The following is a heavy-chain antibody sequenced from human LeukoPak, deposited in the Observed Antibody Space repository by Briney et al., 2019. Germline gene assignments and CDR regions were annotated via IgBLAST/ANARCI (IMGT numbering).Heavy chain of an antibody. J-gene: IGHJ5*02. CDR3: ARRYGP. Sequence: SETLSLTCTVSGGSIRSSYYYWGWIRQPPGKGLEWIGSIYDSGSTYYNPSLKSRVTISVDTSKNQFSLKLNSVTAADTAVYYCARRYGPWGQGTLVTVSS. D-gene: IGHD3-16*01. CDR2: IYDSGST. V-gene: IGHV4-39*01. CDR1: GGSIRSSYYY.